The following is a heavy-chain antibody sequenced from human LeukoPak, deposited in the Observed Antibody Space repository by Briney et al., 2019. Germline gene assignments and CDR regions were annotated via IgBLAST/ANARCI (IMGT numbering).Heavy chain of an antibody. V-gene: IGHV4-59*01. D-gene: IGHD1-1*01. CDR1: GGSISSYY. Sequence: SETLSLTCTVSGGSISSYYWSWIRQPPGKGLEWIGYIHYSGSTNYNPSLKSRVTISVDTSKNQFSLKLSSVTAADTAVYYCARARRRNWNYFDYWGQGTLVTVSS. CDR3: ARARRRNWNYFDY. CDR2: IHYSGST. J-gene: IGHJ4*02.